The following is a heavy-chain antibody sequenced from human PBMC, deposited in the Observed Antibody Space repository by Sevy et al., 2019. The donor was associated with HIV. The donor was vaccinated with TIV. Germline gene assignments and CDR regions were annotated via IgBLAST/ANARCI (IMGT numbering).Heavy chain of an antibody. J-gene: IGHJ4*02. CDR2: ISAGGGNT. CDR3: TKAFTGRYYDY. CDR1: GFTFSSNA. V-gene: IGHV3-23*01. D-gene: IGHD3-10*01. Sequence: GGSLRLSCAASGFTFSSNAMTWVRQVPGKGLEWVSTISAGGGNTYYADSVKGRFTISRDNSKNTLCLQMNSLSAEDTAVYHCTKAFTGRYYDYWGQGTLVTVSS.